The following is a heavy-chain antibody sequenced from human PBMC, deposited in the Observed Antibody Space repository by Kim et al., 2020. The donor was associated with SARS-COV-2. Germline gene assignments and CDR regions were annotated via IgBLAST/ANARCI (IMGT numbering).Heavy chain of an antibody. CDR3: ARQGVEVFYGDDYFDY. Sequence: SETLSLTCTVSGGSISSSSYYWGWIRQPPGKGLEWIGSIYYSGSTYYNPSLKSRVTISVDTSKNQFSLKLSSVTAADTAVYYCARQGVEVFYGDDYFDYWGQGTLVTVSS. CDR2: IYYSGST. D-gene: IGHD4-17*01. CDR1: GGSISSSSYY. J-gene: IGHJ4*02. V-gene: IGHV4-39*01.